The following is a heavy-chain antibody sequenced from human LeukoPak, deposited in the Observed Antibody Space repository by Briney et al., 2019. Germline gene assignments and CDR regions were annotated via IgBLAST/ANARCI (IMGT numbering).Heavy chain of an antibody. CDR2: INPNSGGT. CDR3: ARGGAYCGGDCYPVSWFDP. V-gene: IGHV1-2*02. CDR1: GYTFTGCY. J-gene: IGHJ5*02. D-gene: IGHD2-21*02. Sequence: ASVKVSCKASGYTFTGCYMHWVRQAPGQGLEWMGWINPNSGGTNYAQKFQGRVTMTRDTSISTAYMELSRLRSDDTAVYYCARGGAYCGGDCYPVSWFDPWGQGTLVTVSS.